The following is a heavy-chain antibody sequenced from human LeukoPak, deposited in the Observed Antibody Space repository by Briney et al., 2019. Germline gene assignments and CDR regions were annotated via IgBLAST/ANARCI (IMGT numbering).Heavy chain of an antibody. J-gene: IGHJ4*02. CDR1: GFTFSTYN. D-gene: IGHD3-10*01. CDR3: VRDNSRGQSLGVIY. V-gene: IGHV3-48*01. CDR2: INADSSTI. Sequence: GGSLRLSCAASGFTFSTYNMNWVRQAPGKGLEWISYINADSSTIQYADSVKGRFTTSRDNSKNSLYLQMNSLRAEDTAVYYCVRDNSRGQSLGVIYWGQGSLVTVSS.